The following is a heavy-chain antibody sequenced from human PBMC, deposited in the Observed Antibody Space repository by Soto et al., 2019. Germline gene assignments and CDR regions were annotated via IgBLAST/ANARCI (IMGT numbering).Heavy chain of an antibody. CDR1: GYTFTSSG. J-gene: IGHJ4*02. Sequence: SVKVSCTASGYTFTSSGISWVRQVPGQGLEWMGWISAYNGNTKYAQKLQGRVTMTTDTSTSTAYMELRMLRSDDTDVYYCARAGVEIVAMILPNDYWGQGTLVTVSS. D-gene: IGHD5-12*01. CDR3: ARAGVEIVAMILPNDY. CDR2: ISAYNGNT. V-gene: IGHV1-18*01.